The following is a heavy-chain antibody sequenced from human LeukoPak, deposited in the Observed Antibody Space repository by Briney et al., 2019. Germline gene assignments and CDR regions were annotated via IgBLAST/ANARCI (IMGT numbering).Heavy chain of an antibody. CDR1: GFTLSSYE. Sequence: GGSLRLSCAVSGFTLSSYEMNWVRQAPGKGLEWVSYISSSGTYIYYADSVKGRFTISRDHAKNSLYLQMNILRAEDRGVYYCARGRGVVATTTQGDWGQGTLVTVSS. CDR3: ARGRGVVATTTQGD. D-gene: IGHD1-26*01. CDR2: ISSSGTYI. V-gene: IGHV3-48*03. J-gene: IGHJ4*02.